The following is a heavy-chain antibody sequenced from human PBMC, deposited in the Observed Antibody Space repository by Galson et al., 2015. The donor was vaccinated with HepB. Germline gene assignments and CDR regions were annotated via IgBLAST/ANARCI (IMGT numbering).Heavy chain of an antibody. CDR2: IYWDDDK. D-gene: IGHD7-27*01. CDR1: GFSLSTSGVG. J-gene: IGHJ3*01. V-gene: IGHV2-5*02. Sequence: PALVKPTQTLTLPCTFSGFSLSTSGVGVGWIRQPPGKALEWLALIYWDDDKRYSPFLKSRLAITKDTSKNQVVLTVTNMDPVDTATYYCAHTTNWGTPGGLDLWGQGTMVTVSA. CDR3: AHTTNWGTPGGLDL.